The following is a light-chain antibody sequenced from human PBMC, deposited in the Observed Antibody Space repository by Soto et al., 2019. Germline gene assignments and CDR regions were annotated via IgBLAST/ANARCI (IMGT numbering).Light chain of an antibody. J-gene: IGKJ3*01. CDR2: DAS. CDR3: QQYNKWPSLT. CDR1: QSVTTN. Sequence: ETVMTQSPATLSVSPGERATLSCRASQSVTTNLAWYQQKPGQAPRLLIYDASSRATDIPARFSGSGSGTEFTLTISSLQSEDFAVYYCQQYNKWPSLTFGPGTKVDIK. V-gene: IGKV3-15*01.